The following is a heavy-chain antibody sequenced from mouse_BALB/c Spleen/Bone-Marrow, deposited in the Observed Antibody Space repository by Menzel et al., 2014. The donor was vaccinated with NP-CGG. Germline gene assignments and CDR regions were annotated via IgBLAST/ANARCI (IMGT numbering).Heavy chain of an antibody. D-gene: IGHD1-1*01. V-gene: IGHV5-17*02. Sequence: EVQRVESGGGLVQPGGSRKLSCAASGFTFSSFGMHWVRQAPEKGLEWVAYISSGSSTIYYADTVMGRFTISRDNPKNTLFLQVTSLRSEDTAMYYCARSGSSSGYFDYWGQGTALTVSS. CDR1: GFTFSSFG. CDR3: ARSGSSSGYFDY. J-gene: IGHJ2*01. CDR2: ISSGSSTI.